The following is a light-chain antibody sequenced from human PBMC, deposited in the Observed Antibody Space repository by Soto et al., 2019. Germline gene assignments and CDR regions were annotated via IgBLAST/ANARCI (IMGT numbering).Light chain of an antibody. CDR2: DVT. CDR1: SDDVGAYNS. V-gene: IGLV2-14*01. Sequence: QSVLAQPASVSGSPGQSITISCTGTSDDVGAYNSVSWYQHQPGKAPKLIIYDVTKRPSGVSNRFSGSKSGNTASLTISGIQAEDEGDYYCGSITRSSTSVFGTGTKVTVL. CDR3: GSITRSSTSV. J-gene: IGLJ1*01.